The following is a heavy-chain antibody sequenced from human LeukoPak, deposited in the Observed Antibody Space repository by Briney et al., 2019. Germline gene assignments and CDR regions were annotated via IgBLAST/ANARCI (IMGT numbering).Heavy chain of an antibody. Sequence: ASVKVSCKASGYSFRDYYINWVRQAPGQGLEWMGCITPNSGGTNYPQKFQGRVTMTRDTSISTAYMELSDLKSDDTAIYYCATLTGTTFDFWGQGTLVTVSS. CDR2: ITPNSGGT. CDR1: GYSFRDYY. D-gene: IGHD1-20*01. V-gene: IGHV1-2*02. CDR3: ATLTGTTFDF. J-gene: IGHJ4*02.